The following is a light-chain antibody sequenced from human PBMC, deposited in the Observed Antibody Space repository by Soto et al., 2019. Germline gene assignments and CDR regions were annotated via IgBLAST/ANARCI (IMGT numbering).Light chain of an antibody. J-gene: IGKJ1*01. CDR1: RSVSSN. V-gene: IGKV3-15*01. Sequence: EIVIPQSSATLSVSPGERATLSCRGSRSVSSNLAWYQHKPGQSPRLLIYGASARATGIPDRFSGGGSGAEYTLTISSLQSEDFAVYYCQQYDKWPRTFGQGTKVDIK. CDR3: QQYDKWPRT. CDR2: GAS.